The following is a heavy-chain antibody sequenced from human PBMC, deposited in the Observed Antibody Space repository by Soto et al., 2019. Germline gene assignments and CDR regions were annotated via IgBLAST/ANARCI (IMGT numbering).Heavy chain of an antibody. CDR3: AGGAYDFWSGYQNSYYYGMDV. J-gene: IGHJ6*02. CDR1: GFTFSSYA. CDR2: ISYHGSNK. D-gene: IGHD3-3*01. V-gene: IGHV3-30-3*01. Sequence: QVQLVESGGGVVQPGRSLRLSCAASGFTFSSYAMHWVRQAPGKGLEWVAVISYHGSNKYYADSVKGRFTISRDNSKNTLYLQMNSLRAEDTAVYYCAGGAYDFWSGYQNSYYYGMDVWGQGTTVTVSS.